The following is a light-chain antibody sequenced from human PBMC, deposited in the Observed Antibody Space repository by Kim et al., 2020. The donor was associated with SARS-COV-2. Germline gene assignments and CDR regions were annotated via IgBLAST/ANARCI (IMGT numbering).Light chain of an antibody. CDR1: SSNIGNNA. CDR3: AAWDDRLNAYV. J-gene: IGLJ1*01. V-gene: IGLV1-36*01. CDR2: YDD. Sequence: QRVTISCSGSSSNIGNNAVDWYQQVPGKAPKLLIFYDDLLPSGVSDRFSGSKSGTSASLAISGLQSEDEADYYCAAWDDRLNAYVFGTGTKVTVL.